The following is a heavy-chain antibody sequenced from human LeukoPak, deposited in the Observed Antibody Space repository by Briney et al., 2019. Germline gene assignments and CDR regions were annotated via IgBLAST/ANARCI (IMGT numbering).Heavy chain of an antibody. J-gene: IGHJ3*02. Sequence: ASVKVSCKASGYTFTSYGISWVRQAPGQGLEWMGWISAYNGNTNYAQKLQGRVIMTTDTSTSTAYMELRGLRSDDTAVYYCARAGIVVVVAAQGDAFDIWGQGTMVTVSS. D-gene: IGHD2-15*01. CDR3: ARAGIVVVVAAQGDAFDI. CDR2: ISAYNGNT. V-gene: IGHV1-18*01. CDR1: GYTFTSYG.